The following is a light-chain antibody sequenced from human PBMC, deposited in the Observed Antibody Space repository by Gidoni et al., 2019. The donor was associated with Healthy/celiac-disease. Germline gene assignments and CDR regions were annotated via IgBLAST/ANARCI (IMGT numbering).Light chain of an antibody. V-gene: IGKV1-33*01. CDR2: DAS. CDR3: QQYDNLIFT. Sequence: IQMTQSPSSLSASVGDRVTITCQTSQDINTYLNGYQQKPGKAPKLLSYDASNLETGVPSRFSGSGSGTDFTFTISILQPEDIATYYCQQYDNLIFTFGPGTKVDIK. J-gene: IGKJ3*01. CDR1: QDINTY.